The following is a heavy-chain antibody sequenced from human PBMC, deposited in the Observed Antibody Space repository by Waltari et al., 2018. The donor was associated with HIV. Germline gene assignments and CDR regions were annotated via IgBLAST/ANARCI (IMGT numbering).Heavy chain of an antibody. CDR2: IYYSGST. CDR3: ARRRDYDNSGHYYYFDY. CDR1: GSSISSGGYY. J-gene: IGHJ4*02. D-gene: IGHD3-22*01. V-gene: IGHV4-31*03. Sequence: QVQLQESGPGLVKPSQTLSLTCPVSGSSISSGGYYWSWIRPPPGKGLEWIGYIYYSGSTYYNPSLKSRVTISVDTSKNQFSLKMTSVTAADTAVYYCARRRDYDNSGHYYYFDYWGQGALVTVSS.